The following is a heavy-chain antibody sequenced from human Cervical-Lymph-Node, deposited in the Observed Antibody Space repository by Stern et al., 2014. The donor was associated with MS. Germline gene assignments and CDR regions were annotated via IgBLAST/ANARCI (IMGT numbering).Heavy chain of an antibody. J-gene: IGHJ4*02. CDR2: IIPMFGTS. CDR3: AVDQGGIAVY. V-gene: IGHV1-69*01. D-gene: IGHD6-19*01. CDR1: GGTFTMST. Sequence: QVQLVESGAEVKKPGSSVKVSCKASGGTFTMSTFSWVRQAPGQGLEWMVGIIPMFGTSTFARKFHGRVTSIAAESTTTAYLELTRLTSEDTAVYFCAVDQGGIAVYWGQGTLVTVSS.